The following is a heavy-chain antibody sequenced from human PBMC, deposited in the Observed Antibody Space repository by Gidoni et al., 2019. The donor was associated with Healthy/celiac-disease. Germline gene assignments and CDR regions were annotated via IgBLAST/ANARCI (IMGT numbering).Heavy chain of an antibody. J-gene: IGHJ6*02. V-gene: IGHV3-48*03. D-gene: IGHD3-3*01. CDR1: GFTFSSYE. Sequence: EVQLVESGGGLVQTGGSLRLSCAASGFTFSSYEMHWVRQAPGKGLEWVSYISSSGSTIYYADSVKGRFTISRDNAKNSLYLQMNSLRAEDTAVYYCARGITIFGVVHYYYYGMDVWGQGTTVTVSS. CDR3: ARGITIFGVVHYYYYGMDV. CDR2: ISSSGSTI.